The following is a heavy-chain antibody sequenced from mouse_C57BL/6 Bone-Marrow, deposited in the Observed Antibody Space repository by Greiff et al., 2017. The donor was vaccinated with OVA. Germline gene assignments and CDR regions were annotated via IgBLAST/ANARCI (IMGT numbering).Heavy chain of an antibody. CDR2: INPSTGGT. CDR1: GYSFTGYY. CDR3: ARKGDYAWFAY. J-gene: IGHJ3*01. D-gene: IGHD2-4*01. Sequence: VQLQQSGPELVKPGASVKISCKASGYSFTGYYMNWVKQSPEKSLEWIGEINPSTGGTTYNQKFKAKATLTVDKSSSTAYMQLKSLTSEDSAVFYCARKGDYAWFAYWGQGTLVTVSA. V-gene: IGHV1-42*01.